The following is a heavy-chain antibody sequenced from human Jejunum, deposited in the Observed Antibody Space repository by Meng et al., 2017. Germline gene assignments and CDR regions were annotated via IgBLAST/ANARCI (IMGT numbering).Heavy chain of an antibody. Sequence: GESLKTSCACSGFTFSTYSMNWVRQAPGRGLEWVSSISSGGTYIYYADSVRGRFTISKDNAKDSVHLQMDSLSAEDTAVYYCARDMHPGRLVFKIDYWGQGTVVTVSS. J-gene: IGHJ4*02. CDR2: ISSGGTYI. D-gene: IGHD3-3*02. CDR1: GFTFSTYS. CDR3: ARDMHPGRLVFKIDY. V-gene: IGHV3-21*01.